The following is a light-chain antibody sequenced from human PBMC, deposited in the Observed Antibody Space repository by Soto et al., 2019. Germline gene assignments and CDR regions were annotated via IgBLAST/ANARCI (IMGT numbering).Light chain of an antibody. Sequence: DIQMTQSPLSLSASVGDIVVITCRASQSISAYVNWYQQRPGKAPNLLISIASTLENVVPSRFIGSGAGTDFTLSISGLQPEDFATYYCQQTYTAPVTFGQGTKVEIK. J-gene: IGKJ1*01. CDR1: QSISAY. V-gene: IGKV1-39*01. CDR2: IAS. CDR3: QQTYTAPVT.